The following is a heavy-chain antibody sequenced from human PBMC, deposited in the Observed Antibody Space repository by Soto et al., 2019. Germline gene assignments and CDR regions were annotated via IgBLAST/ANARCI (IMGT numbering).Heavy chain of an antibody. CDR2: ISGSGDST. V-gene: IGHV3-23*01. D-gene: IGHD1-26*01. Sequence: EVQLLESGGGLAQPGGSLRLSCAASGFTFSSYAMRWVRQAPGKGLEWVSAISGSGDSTYYADSVKGRFTISRDNSKNTVYLQMNSLRGDDTAVYYCARRGSGSYYDYWGQGTLVTVSS. CDR1: GFTFSSYA. J-gene: IGHJ4*02. CDR3: ARRGSGSYYDY.